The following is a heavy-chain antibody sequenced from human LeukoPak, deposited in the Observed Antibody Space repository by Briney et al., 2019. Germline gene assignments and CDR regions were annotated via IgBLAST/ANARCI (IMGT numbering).Heavy chain of an antibody. Sequence: PGGSLRLPCAASGFTFDDYAMHWVRQAPGKGLEWVSGISWNSGSIGYADSVKGRFTISRDNAKNSLYLQMNSLRAEDTALYYCAKGFYDSSGYLDYWGQGTLVTVSS. D-gene: IGHD3-22*01. CDR1: GFTFDDYA. CDR3: AKGFYDSSGYLDY. J-gene: IGHJ4*02. V-gene: IGHV3-9*01. CDR2: ISWNSGSI.